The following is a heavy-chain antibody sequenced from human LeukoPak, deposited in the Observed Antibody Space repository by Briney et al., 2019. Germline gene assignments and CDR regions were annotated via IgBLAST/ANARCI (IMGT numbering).Heavy chain of an antibody. Sequence: LRLSCAASGFTFSDYYMSWIRQHPGKGLEWIGYIYYSGSTYYNPSLKSRVTISVDTSKNQFSLKLSSVTAADTAVYYCASSRSSTSFDYWGQGTLVTVSS. J-gene: IGHJ4*02. V-gene: IGHV4-31*02. CDR3: ASSRSSTSFDY. D-gene: IGHD2-2*01. CDR2: IYYSGST. CDR1: GFTFSDYY.